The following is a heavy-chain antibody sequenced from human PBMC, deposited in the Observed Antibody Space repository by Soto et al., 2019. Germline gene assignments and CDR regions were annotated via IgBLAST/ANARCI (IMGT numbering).Heavy chain of an antibody. CDR3: PTGFEY. V-gene: IGHV3-74*01. CDR2: IDGVGAGT. CDR1: GFTFTNYW. Sequence: EVQLVQSGGGSVQPGGSLRLSCAASGFTFTNYWMHWVRQVPGKGLVWVSRIDGVGAGTSYSDSVRGCFTISRDNADNRLYLQMNRLRAEDTAVYYWPTGFEYWGQGTLVTVSS. J-gene: IGHJ4*02.